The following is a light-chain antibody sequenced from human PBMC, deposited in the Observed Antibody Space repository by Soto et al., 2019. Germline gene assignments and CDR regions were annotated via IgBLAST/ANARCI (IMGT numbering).Light chain of an antibody. CDR1: QNIRSD. J-gene: IGKJ1*01. CDR3: QQYINWT. Sequence: DIVMTQSPATLSVSPGERATLSCRASQNIRSDLAWYQQKPGQAPRLLMYGASIRATGIPARFTGSGSGTDFTLTISSLQSEDLAIYYRQQYINWTFGQGTKVDIK. V-gene: IGKV3-15*01. CDR2: GAS.